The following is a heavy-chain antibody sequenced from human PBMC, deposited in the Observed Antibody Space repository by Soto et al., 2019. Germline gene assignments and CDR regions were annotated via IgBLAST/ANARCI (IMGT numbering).Heavy chain of an antibody. J-gene: IGHJ4*02. D-gene: IGHD3-22*01. CDR2: IHYSGDI. V-gene: IGHV4-4*02. CDR1: GDSMTSSDW. Sequence: QVQLQESGPGLVKPSGTLSLTCAVSGDSMTSSDWWSWVRQAPGKGLEWIGEIHYSGDINYDPSLRSRVTISVDRSKNPFSLNLSSVTAADTAFYFCVCNGYYSLEYWGQGTLVIVSP. CDR3: VCNGYYSLEY.